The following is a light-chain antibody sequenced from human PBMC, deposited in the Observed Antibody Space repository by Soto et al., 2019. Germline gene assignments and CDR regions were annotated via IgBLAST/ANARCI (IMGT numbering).Light chain of an antibody. V-gene: IGKV3-15*01. J-gene: IGKJ1*01. CDR2: SGS. CDR1: QTIGGN. Sequence: EIVLTQSPATLSVFPGETATLSCRASQTIGGNLAWYQQKPGQAPRLLISSGSTRPSGIPARFSGSGSGTEFTLTINSLQSEDFALYYCQQYNDWPQTFGQGTKVEIK. CDR3: QQYNDWPQT.